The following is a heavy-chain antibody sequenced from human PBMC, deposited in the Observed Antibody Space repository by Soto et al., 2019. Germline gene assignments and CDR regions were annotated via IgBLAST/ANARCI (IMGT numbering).Heavy chain of an antibody. J-gene: IGHJ4*02. V-gene: IGHV1-69*12. D-gene: IGHD1-1*01. CDR2: IIPIFGTA. CDR3: ASLAFGPTGTIGVHDY. Sequence: QVQLVQSGAEVKKPGSSVKVSCKASGGTFSSYAISWVRQAPGQGLEWMGGIIPIFGTANYAQKFQGRVTITADESTSTADMELSSLRSEDTAVYYCASLAFGPTGTIGVHDYWGQGTLVTVSS. CDR1: GGTFSSYA.